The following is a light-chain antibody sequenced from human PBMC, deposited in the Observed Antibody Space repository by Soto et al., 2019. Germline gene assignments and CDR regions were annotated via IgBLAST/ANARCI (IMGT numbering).Light chain of an antibody. CDR3: QSYDSSLSGPVV. J-gene: IGLJ2*01. CDR1: SSNIGAGYD. CDR2: GNS. Sequence: QPVLTQQPSVSGAPGQRVTISCTGSSSNIGAGYDVHWYQQLPGTAPKLLIYGNSNRPSGVPDRFSGSKSGTSASLAITGLQAEDEADYYCQSYDSSLSGPVVFGGGTKLTVL. V-gene: IGLV1-40*01.